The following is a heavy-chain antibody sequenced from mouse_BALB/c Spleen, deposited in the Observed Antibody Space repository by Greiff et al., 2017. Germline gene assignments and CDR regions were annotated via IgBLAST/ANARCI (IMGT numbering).Heavy chain of an antibody. V-gene: IGHV5-4*02. J-gene: IGHJ4*01. CDR3: ARTITTVVDAMDY. CDR2: ISDGGSYT. D-gene: IGHD1-1*01. CDR1: GFTFSDYY. Sequence: DVHLVESGGGLVKPGGSLKLSCAASGFTFSDYYMYWVRQTPEKRLEWVATISDGGSYTYYPDSVKGRFTISRDNARNILYLQMSSLRSEDTAMYYCARTITTVVDAMDYWGQGTSVTVSS.